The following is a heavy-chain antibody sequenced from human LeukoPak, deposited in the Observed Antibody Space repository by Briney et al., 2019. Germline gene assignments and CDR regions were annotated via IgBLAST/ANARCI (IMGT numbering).Heavy chain of an antibody. CDR2: IYHSGST. V-gene: IGHV4-38-2*02. D-gene: IGHD2-15*01. J-gene: IGHJ5*02. CDR3: ARHRCSGGSCYFPSWFDP. CDR1: GYSISSGYY. Sequence: SETLSLTCTVSGYSISSGYYWGWIRQPPGKGLEWIGSIYHSGSTYYNPSLKSRVTISVDTSKNQFSLKLSSVTAADTAVYYCARHRCSGGSCYFPSWFDPWGQGTLVTVSS.